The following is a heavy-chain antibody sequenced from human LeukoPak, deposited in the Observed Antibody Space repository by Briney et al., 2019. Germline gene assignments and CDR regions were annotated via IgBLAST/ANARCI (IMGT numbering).Heavy chain of an antibody. J-gene: IGHJ4*01. CDR2: IYPDDSDT. V-gene: IGHV5-51*01. Sequence: GESLKISCKGSGYSFTNYWIGWVRQMPGKGLEYMGIIYPDDSDTRYSPSFQGQVAISADKSINTAYLQWSSLKASDTAMYYCATSYCTPSNCSGFDSWGXGTPVTVSX. CDR3: ATSYCTPSNCSGFDS. CDR1: GYSFTNYW. D-gene: IGHD2-8*01.